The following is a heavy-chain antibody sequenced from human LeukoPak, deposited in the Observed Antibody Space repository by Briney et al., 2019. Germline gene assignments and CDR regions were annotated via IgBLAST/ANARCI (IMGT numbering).Heavy chain of an antibody. Sequence: GGSLSLSCAASGFTFSNYAMRWVRQTPGRGLEWVSGLSGSGGGTYYADSVKGRFTISRDNSKNTLYLQMNSLRAEDTGVYYCARDLVYHPSGGAFDIWGQGTMVTVSS. CDR2: LSGSGGGT. J-gene: IGHJ3*02. D-gene: IGHD1-14*01. CDR1: GFTFSNYA. CDR3: ARDLVYHPSGGAFDI. V-gene: IGHV3-23*01.